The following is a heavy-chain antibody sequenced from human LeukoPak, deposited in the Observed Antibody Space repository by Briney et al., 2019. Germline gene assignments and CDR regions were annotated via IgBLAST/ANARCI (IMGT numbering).Heavy chain of an antibody. CDR1: GYTFTGYY. CDR3: AVASYGSGSYYDPVDY. D-gene: IGHD3-10*01. J-gene: IGHJ4*02. V-gene: IGHV1-2*02. CDR2: INPNSGGT. Sequence: GASVEVSCKASGYTFTGYYMHWVRQAPGQGLEWMGWINPNSGGTNYAQKFQGRVTMTRDTSISTAYMELSRLRSDDTAVYYCAVASYGSGSYYDPVDYWGQGTLVTVSS.